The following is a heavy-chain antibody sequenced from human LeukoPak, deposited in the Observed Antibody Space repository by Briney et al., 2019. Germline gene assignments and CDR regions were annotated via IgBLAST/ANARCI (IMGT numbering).Heavy chain of an antibody. CDR1: GFTFDDYA. J-gene: IGHJ4*02. CDR3: AKAIKLAEGGWYFDY. D-gene: IGHD5-12*01. V-gene: IGHV3-9*01. Sequence: GGSLRLSCAASGFTFDDYAMHWVRQAPGKGLEWVSGISWNSGSIGYADSVKGRFTISRDNAENSLYLQMNSLRAEDTALYYCAKAIKLAEGGWYFDYWGQGTLVTVSS. CDR2: ISWNSGSI.